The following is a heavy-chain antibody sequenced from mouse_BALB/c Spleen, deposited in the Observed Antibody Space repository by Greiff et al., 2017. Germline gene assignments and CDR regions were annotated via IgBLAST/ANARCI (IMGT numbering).Heavy chain of an antibody. J-gene: IGHJ4*01. Sequence: EVQGVESGGGLVKPGGSLKLSCAASGFTFSSYAMSWVRQSPEKRLEWVAEISSGGSYTYYPDTVTGRFTISRDNAKNTLYLEMSSLRSEDTAMYYCARFITTGNYAMDYWGQGTSVTVSS. CDR2: ISSGGSYT. V-gene: IGHV5-9-4*01. CDR1: GFTFSSYA. D-gene: IGHD1-1*01. CDR3: ARFITTGNYAMDY.